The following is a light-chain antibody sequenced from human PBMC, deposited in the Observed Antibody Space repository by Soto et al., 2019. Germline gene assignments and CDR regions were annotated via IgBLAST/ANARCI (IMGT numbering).Light chain of an antibody. CDR2: GNT. Sequence: QSVLTQPPSVSGAPGQRVTISCSGSSSNIGAGYDVHWYQQLPGTAPKVLIFGNTNRPSGVPVRFSGSKSGPSASLAITGLQAGDEADYYCQSYDSSLSGWVFGGGTKLTVL. J-gene: IGLJ3*02. CDR3: QSYDSSLSGWV. V-gene: IGLV1-40*01. CDR1: SSNIGAGYD.